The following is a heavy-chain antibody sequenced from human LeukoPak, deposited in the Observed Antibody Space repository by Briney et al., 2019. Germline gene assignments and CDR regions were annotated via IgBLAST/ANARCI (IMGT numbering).Heavy chain of an antibody. D-gene: IGHD3-3*01. J-gene: IGHJ4*02. CDR3: ARDHEWSWDY. Sequence: GGSLRLSCTVSGVPFSIYGLHWVRQAPDRGLEWVAFLRSDGRDKYYADSVKGRFTISRDSSKNTVYLQLSSLRTEDTAVYYCARDHEWSWDYWGQGTLVIVSS. V-gene: IGHV3-30*02. CDR1: GVPFSIYG. CDR2: LRSDGRDK.